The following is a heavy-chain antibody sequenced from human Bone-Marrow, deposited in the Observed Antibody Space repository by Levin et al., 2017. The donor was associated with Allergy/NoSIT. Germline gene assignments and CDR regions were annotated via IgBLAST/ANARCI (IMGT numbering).Heavy chain of an antibody. CDR2: ISWDGDE. Sequence: QTLSLPCSFSGFSLTTTGVAVGWVRQSPGEALEWLAMISWDGDERYSTSLKDRLSLTRGTSESEVVLTMTAVDSVDTATYFCAHSSQAYFGEFSHWGQGIPVTVSS. CDR1: GFSLTTTGVA. J-gene: IGHJ4*02. D-gene: IGHD3-10*01. CDR3: AHSSQAYFGEFSH. V-gene: IGHV2-5*02.